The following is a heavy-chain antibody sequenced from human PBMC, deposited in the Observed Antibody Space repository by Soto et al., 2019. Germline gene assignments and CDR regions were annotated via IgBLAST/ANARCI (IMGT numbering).Heavy chain of an antibody. CDR1: GFTFSDRY. Sequence: GGSLRLACAASGFTFSDRYMDWVRQAPGKGLEWVGRTKNKANSYTTEHAASVKGRFTISRDDSRNSVYLQMNSLKTDDTAVYYCTIEGAYPGPDFDYWGQGTLVTVS. V-gene: IGHV3-72*01. CDR2: TKNKANSYTT. D-gene: IGHD3-16*01. J-gene: IGHJ4*02. CDR3: TIEGAYPGPDFDY.